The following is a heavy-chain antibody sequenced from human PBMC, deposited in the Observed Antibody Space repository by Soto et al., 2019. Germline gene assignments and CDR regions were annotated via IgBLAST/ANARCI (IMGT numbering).Heavy chain of an antibody. CDR3: ARSSGLLHDYYGMDV. Sequence: PGESLKISCKGSGYSFTSYWIGWVRQMPGKGLEWMGIIYPGDSDTRYSPSFQGQVTISADKSISTAYLQWSSLKASDTAMYYCARSSGLLHDYYGMDVWGQGTTVTVSS. J-gene: IGHJ6*02. CDR2: IYPGDSDT. D-gene: IGHD3-22*01. CDR1: GYSFTSYW. V-gene: IGHV5-51*01.